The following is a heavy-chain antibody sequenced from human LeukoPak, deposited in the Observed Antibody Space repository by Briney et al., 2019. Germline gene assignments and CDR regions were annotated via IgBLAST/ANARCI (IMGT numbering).Heavy chain of an antibody. CDR3: ARDLSRYYDFWSGSAAFDI. CDR1: GYSFTSYW. Sequence: GESLKISCKGSGYSFTSYWIGWVRQAPGQGLEWMGWISAYNGNTNYAQKLQGRVTMTTDTSTSTAYMELRSLRSDDTAVYYCARDLSRYYDFWSGSAAFDIWGQGTMVTVSS. CDR2: ISAYNGNT. J-gene: IGHJ3*02. D-gene: IGHD3-3*01. V-gene: IGHV1-18*04.